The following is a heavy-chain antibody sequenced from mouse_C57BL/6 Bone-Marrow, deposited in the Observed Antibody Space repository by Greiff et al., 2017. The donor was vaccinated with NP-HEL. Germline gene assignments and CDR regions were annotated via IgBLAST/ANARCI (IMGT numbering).Heavy chain of an antibody. CDR3: ARIAFTTVVPFDY. D-gene: IGHD1-1*01. V-gene: IGHV8-8*01. J-gene: IGHJ2*01. Sequence: QVQLKESGPGILQPSQTLSLSCSFSGYSLSTFGMGVVWIRQPSGMGLVWLAHTWCDDDNYYNPALKSPPTISKDTSKNQVFLKIANVDTADTATDYCARIAFTTVVPFDYWGQGTTLTVSS. CDR2: TWCDDDN. CDR1: GYSLSTFGMG.